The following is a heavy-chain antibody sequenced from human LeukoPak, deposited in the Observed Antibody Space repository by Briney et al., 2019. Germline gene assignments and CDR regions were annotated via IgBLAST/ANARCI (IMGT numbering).Heavy chain of an antibody. Sequence: SETLSLTCTVSGGSISSSSYYWGWIRQPPGKGLEWIGSIYYSGSTYYNPSLKSRVTISVDTSKNQFSLKLSSVTAADTAVYYCASGYSGYDWDYWGQGTLVTVSS. J-gene: IGHJ4*02. CDR3: ASGYSGYDWDY. CDR2: IYYSGST. CDR1: GGSISSSSYY. V-gene: IGHV4-39*07. D-gene: IGHD5-12*01.